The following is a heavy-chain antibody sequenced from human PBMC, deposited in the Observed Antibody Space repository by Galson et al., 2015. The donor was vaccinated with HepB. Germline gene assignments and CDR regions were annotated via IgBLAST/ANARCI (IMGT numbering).Heavy chain of an antibody. Sequence: SVKVSCKASGYSFSTNGIAWVRPAPGQGLEWVGWISAYSGNTKYAEKFQDRVILTAETSTTTAYMELRSLTSDDTALYYCARAGGEWEPIDFWGQGTLVSVSA. D-gene: IGHD1-26*01. CDR2: ISAYSGNT. J-gene: IGHJ4*02. CDR3: ARAGGEWEPIDF. V-gene: IGHV1-18*01. CDR1: GYSFSTNG.